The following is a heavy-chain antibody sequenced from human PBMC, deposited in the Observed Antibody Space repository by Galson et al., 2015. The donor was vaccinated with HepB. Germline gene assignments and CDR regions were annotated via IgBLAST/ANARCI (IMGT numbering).Heavy chain of an antibody. V-gene: IGHV3-11*06. CDR1: GFTFSDYY. D-gene: IGHD3-10*01. J-gene: IGHJ4*02. CDR3: ASSTRTGFGELSY. Sequence: SLRLSCAASGFTFSDYYMSWIRQAPGKGLEWVSYISSSSSYANYADSVKGRFTISRDNAKNSLYLQMNSLRAEDTAVYYCASSTRTGFGELSYWGQGTLVTVSS. CDR2: ISSSSSYA.